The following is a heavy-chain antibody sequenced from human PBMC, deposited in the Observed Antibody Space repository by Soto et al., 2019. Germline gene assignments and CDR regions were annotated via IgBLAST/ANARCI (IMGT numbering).Heavy chain of an antibody. J-gene: IGHJ4*02. D-gene: IGHD6-6*01. CDR1: GGSFSGYY. CDR2: INHSGST. CDR3: ARAVAARALDY. Sequence: SETLSLTCAVYGGSFSGYYWSWIRQPPGKGLEWIGEINHSGSTNYNPSLKSRVTISVDTSKNQFSLKLSSVTAADTAVYYCARAVAARALDYWGQGTQVTVSS. V-gene: IGHV4-34*01.